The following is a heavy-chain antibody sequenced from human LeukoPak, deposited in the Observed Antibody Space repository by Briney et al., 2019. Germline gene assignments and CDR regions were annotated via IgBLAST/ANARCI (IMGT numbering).Heavy chain of an antibody. D-gene: IGHD6-13*01. CDR3: ANHSSSRYLGWFDP. CDR1: GFTFGDYA. J-gene: IGHJ5*02. CDR2: IRSKAYGGTT. Sequence: GGSLRLSCTASGFTFGDYALSWVRQAPGKGLEWVGFIRSKAYGGTTEYAASVKGRFTISRDDSKSIAYLQMHTLKTEDTAVYYCANHSSSRYLGWFDPWGQGTLVTVSS. V-gene: IGHV3-49*04.